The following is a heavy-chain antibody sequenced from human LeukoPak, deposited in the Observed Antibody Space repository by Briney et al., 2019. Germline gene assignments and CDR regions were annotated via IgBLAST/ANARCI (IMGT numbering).Heavy chain of an antibody. D-gene: IGHD3-16*01. CDR1: GDSISSRF. CDR2: VSYSAYT. V-gene: IGHV4-59*11. CDR3: ARGGASSLPFNV. Sequence: SETLSLTCTVSGDSISSRFWSWIRQPPGKGLDWIAYVSYSAYTNYNPSLISRVAISIDTSNNHFSLKLSSVTATDTAVYYCARGGASSLPFNVWGQGTLVTVSS. J-gene: IGHJ3*01.